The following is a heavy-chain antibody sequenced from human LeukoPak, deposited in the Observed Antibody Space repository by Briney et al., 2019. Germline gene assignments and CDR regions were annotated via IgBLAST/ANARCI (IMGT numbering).Heavy chain of an antibody. V-gene: IGHV4-34*01. CDR2: INHSGST. CDR1: GGSFSGYY. J-gene: IGHJ5*02. D-gene: IGHD6-19*01. CDR3: AGGSSGWPSGFDP. Sequence: PSETLSLTCAVYGGSFSGYYWSWIRQPPGKGLEWIGEINHSGSTNYNPSLKSRVTISVDTSKNQFSLKLSSVTAADTAVYYCAGGSSGWPSGFDPWGQGTLVTVSS.